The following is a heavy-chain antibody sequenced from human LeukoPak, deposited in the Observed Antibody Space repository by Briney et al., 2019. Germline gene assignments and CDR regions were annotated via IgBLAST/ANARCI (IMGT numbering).Heavy chain of an antibody. CDR1: GYSINSGYY. V-gene: IGHV4-38-2*02. Sequence: PSETLSLTCTVSGYSINSGYYWGWIRQPPGKGLEWIGEINHSGSTNYNPSLKSRVTISVDTSKNQFSLKLSSVTAADTAVYYCAVGSGSGSWFDPWGQGTLVTVSS. D-gene: IGHD3-10*01. CDR2: INHSGST. CDR3: AVGSGSGSWFDP. J-gene: IGHJ5*02.